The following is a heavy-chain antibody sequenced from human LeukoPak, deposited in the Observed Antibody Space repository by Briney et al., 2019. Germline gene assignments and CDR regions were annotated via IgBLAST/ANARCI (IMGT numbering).Heavy chain of an antibody. D-gene: IGHD3-16*01. J-gene: IGHJ5*02. CDR1: GFNFSTYI. CDR3: VGARSSTWFDP. V-gene: IGHV3-21*01. CDR2: ISTKSSYI. Sequence: GGSLRLSCTASGFNFSTYIMSWVRQAPGKGLEWVSSISTKSSYIYNADSLKGRFTISRDNAKNSLYLQMNSLRAEDTAVYYCVGARSSTWFDPWGQGALVTVSS.